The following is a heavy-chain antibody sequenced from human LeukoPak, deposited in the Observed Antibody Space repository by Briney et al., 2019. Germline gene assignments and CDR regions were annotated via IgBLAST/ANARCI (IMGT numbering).Heavy chain of an antibody. Sequence: TPSETLSLTCTVSDVSISSYYWNWIRQPPGKGLEWIGYIHHSGRTSHNPSLRGRVTISLDTSENQFSLRLSSVTAADTAVYYCARQICTSSSCVNMDVWGKGTTVTVSS. D-gene: IGHD2-2*01. V-gene: IGHV4-59*08. J-gene: IGHJ6*03. CDR1: DVSISSYY. CDR3: ARQICTSSSCVNMDV. CDR2: IHHSGRT.